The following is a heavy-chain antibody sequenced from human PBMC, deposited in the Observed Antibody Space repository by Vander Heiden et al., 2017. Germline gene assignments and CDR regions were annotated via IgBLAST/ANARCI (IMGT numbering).Heavy chain of an antibody. V-gene: IGHV3-74*01. Sequence: EVQLVESGGGLVQPGGSRRLSCAASGFTFSHYFIHWVRQGPGKGLVWVSNINGDGSTTNYADSVKGRFTITRDNAKNTLYLQMNNLRAEDTAVYYCARGNYGMDVWGQGTTVTVS. CDR3: ARGNYGMDV. CDR1: GFTFSHYF. CDR2: INGDGSTT. J-gene: IGHJ6*02.